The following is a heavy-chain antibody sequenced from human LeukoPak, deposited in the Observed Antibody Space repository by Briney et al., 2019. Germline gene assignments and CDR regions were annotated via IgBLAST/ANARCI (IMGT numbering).Heavy chain of an antibody. V-gene: IGHV1-8*01. CDR3: ARGAPGSYCSGGSCPYFDY. D-gene: IGHD2-15*01. CDR2: VNPNSGHT. Sequence: ASVKVSCKASGYTFTSYDIHWVRQATGQGLEWMGWVNPNSGHTGYAQKFQGRVTMTRNTSISTAYMELGNLTSEDTAVYYCARGAPGSYCSGGSCPYFDYWGQGTLVSVSS. CDR1: GYTFTSYD. J-gene: IGHJ4*02.